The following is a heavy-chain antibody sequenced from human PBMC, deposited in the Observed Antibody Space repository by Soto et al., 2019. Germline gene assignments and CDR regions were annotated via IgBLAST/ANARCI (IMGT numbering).Heavy chain of an antibody. Sequence: EVQLLEYGGGLGQPGGSLRLSCAASGFTFKNYAMNWVRQAPGKGLEWVSGISDSGSSTYHADSVKGRFSISRDNSKNTLYLQMNRLRADDTAVYYCAKGEYYGSGSYFFDYWGQGTLITVSS. CDR1: GFTFKNYA. CDR2: ISDSGSST. D-gene: IGHD3-10*01. CDR3: AKGEYYGSGSYFFDY. J-gene: IGHJ4*02. V-gene: IGHV3-23*01.